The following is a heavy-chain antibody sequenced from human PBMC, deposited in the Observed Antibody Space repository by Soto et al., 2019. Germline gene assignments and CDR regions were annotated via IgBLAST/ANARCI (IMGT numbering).Heavy chain of an antibody. Sequence: VSLKISLQCSGCGFTNYWIHLVRQMPGKGLEWMGRIDPSDSQTNYSPPFQGHVTISADKSISTAYLQWSSLKASDTALYYCAKMGTSTSLDAFWGQGTLVPVS. CDR1: GCGFTNYW. J-gene: IGHJ4*02. CDR2: IDPSDSQT. CDR3: AKMGTSTSLDAF. V-gene: IGHV5-10-1*01. D-gene: IGHD2-2*01.